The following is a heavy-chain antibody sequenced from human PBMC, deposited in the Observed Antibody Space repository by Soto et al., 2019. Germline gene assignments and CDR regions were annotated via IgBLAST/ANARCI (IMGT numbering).Heavy chain of an antibody. D-gene: IGHD2-2*01. J-gene: IGHJ5*02. Sequence: GGSLRLSCAASGFSFSTYTMNWVRQAPGKGLEWVSSISSSSTYIYYADSLKGRFTISRDNAKNSLYLQMNSLRAEDTAVYYCARVTCSSTSCAYNWFDPWGQGTLVTVSS. CDR1: GFSFSTYT. CDR2: ISSSSTYI. CDR3: ARVTCSSTSCAYNWFDP. V-gene: IGHV3-21*01.